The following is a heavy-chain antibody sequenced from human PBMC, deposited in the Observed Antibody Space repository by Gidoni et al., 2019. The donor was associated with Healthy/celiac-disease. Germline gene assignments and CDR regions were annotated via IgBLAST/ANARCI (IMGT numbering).Heavy chain of an antibody. CDR1: GFTFSSYG. CDR2: ISYDGSNK. J-gene: IGHJ6*03. Sequence: QVQLVESGVGVVQPGRSLRLSCAASGFTFSSYGMHWVRQAPGKGLEWVAVISYDGSNKYYADSVKGRFTISRDNSKNTLYLQMNSLRAEDTAVYYCAKDLLFYYMDVWGKGTTVTVSS. V-gene: IGHV3-30*18. CDR3: AKDLLFYYMDV.